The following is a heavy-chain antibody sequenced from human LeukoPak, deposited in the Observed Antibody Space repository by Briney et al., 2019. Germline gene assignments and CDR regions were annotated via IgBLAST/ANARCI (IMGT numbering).Heavy chain of an antibody. V-gene: IGHV3-33*01. CDR2: IWSDGSTK. D-gene: IGHD2-2*01. CDR3: ARDAATSVGMPHY. J-gene: IGHJ4*02. CDR1: GFTFSSYG. Sequence: PGKSLRLSCVASGFTFSSYGMHWVRQAPGKGLEWVSIIWSDGSTKYYVGSVRGRFTISRDSSKSTLYLQMNSLRAEDTAVYYCARDAATSVGMPHYWGQRTVVTVSS.